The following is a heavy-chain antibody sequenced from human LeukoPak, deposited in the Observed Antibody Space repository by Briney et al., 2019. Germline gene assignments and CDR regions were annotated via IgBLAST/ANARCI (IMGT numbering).Heavy chain of an antibody. V-gene: IGHV4-59*01. CDR1: GGSISSYY. D-gene: IGHD5-24*01. CDR3: ARVRRDGYPS. J-gene: IGHJ4*02. Sequence: SETLSLTCTVSGGSISSYYWSWIRQPPGKGLEWIGYIYYSGSTNYNPSLKSRVTISVVTSKNQFSLKLSSVTAADTAVYYCARVRRDGYPSWGQGTLVTVSS. CDR2: IYYSGST.